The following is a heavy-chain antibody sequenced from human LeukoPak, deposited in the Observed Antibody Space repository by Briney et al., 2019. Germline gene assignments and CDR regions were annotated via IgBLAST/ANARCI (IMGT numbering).Heavy chain of an antibody. D-gene: IGHD4-23*01. V-gene: IGHV4-59*08. CDR1: GGSISSYY. J-gene: IGHJ5*02. Sequence: SETLSLTCTVSGGSISSYYWSWIRQPPGKGLEWIGDIYYSGSTNYNPSLKSRVTISVDTSKNQFSLKLSSVTAADTAVYYCARDYGGNSENWFDPWGQGTLVTVSS. CDR2: IYYSGST. CDR3: ARDYGGNSENWFDP.